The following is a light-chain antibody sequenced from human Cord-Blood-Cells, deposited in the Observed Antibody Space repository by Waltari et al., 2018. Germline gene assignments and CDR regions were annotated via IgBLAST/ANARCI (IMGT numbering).Light chain of an antibody. J-gene: IGKJ4*01. V-gene: IGKV1-9*01. Sequence: DIQLTQSPSFLSASVGLRVTITCRASQGISSYLAWYQQKPGKAPKLLIYAASTLQSGVPSRFSGSGSGTEFTLTISSLQPEDFATYYCQQLNSYPLTFGGGTKVEIK. CDR2: AAS. CDR1: QGISSY. CDR3: QQLNSYPLT.